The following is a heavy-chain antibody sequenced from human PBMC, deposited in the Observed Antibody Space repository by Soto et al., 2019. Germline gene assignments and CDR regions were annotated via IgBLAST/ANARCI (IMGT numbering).Heavy chain of an antibody. Sequence: PGGSLRLSCATSGFTFSGYSMHWFRQAPGKGLEWVAVTSSDGGTKFYADSVKGRFTIFRDNSKNTLYLEMNSLRAEDAAVYYCTRDIGGRGAYWGQGTLVTVSS. CDR1: GFTFSGYS. CDR2: TSSDGGTK. CDR3: TRDIGGRGAY. J-gene: IGHJ4*02. V-gene: IGHV3-30-3*01. D-gene: IGHD3-16*01.